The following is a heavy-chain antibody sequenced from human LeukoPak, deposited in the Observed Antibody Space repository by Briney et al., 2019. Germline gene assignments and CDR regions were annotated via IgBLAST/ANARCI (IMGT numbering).Heavy chain of an antibody. CDR2: IYYSGST. D-gene: IGHD1-26*01. J-gene: IGHJ4*02. V-gene: IGHV4-59*08. Sequence: SETLSLTCTVSGGSISSYYWSWIRQPPGKGLEWIGYIYYSGSTNYNPSLKSRVTISVDTSKNQFSLKLSSVTAADTAVYYCARHSSGSYSPFDYWGLGTLVTVSS. CDR1: GGSISSYY. CDR3: ARHSSGSYSPFDY.